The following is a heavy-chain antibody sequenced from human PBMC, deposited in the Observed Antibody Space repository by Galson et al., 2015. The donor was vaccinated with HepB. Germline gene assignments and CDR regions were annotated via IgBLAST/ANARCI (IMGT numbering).Heavy chain of an antibody. CDR1: GGSFSGYS. CDR3: ARSRRKLVSYFDY. Sequence: SETLSLTCAVYGGSFSGYSWSWIRQPPGEGLEWIGEINHSGSTNYSPSLKSRVTISIDTSQNRFSLKLSSVTAADTAVYYCARSRRKLVSYFDYWGQGTRVTVSS. V-gene: IGHV4-34*01. J-gene: IGHJ4*02. D-gene: IGHD1-7*01. CDR2: INHSGST.